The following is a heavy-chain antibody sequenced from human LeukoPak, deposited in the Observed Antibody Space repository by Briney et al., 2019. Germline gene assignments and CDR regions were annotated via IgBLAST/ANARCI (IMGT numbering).Heavy chain of an antibody. CDR3: ASGTTVTREIDY. Sequence: GGSLRLSCAASGFTFSSYGMHWVRQAPGKGLEWVAVIWHDGSNKYYADSVKGRFTISRDNSKNTLYLQMNSLRAEDTAVYYCASGTTVTREIDYWGQGTLVTVSS. CDR1: GFTFSSYG. CDR2: IWHDGSNK. V-gene: IGHV3-33*01. J-gene: IGHJ4*02. D-gene: IGHD4-17*01.